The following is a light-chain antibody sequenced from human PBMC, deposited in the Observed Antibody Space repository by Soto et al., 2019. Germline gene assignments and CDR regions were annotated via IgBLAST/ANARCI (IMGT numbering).Light chain of an antibody. CDR2: AAS. CDR3: QVSYEIPYT. V-gene: IGKV1-39*01. CDR1: QSISTY. Sequence: IQMTHSPSSLSASVGDRITITCRASQSISTYLNWYQQKPGGAPKLLIYAASKLQSGVPPRFSGRGSGTDFSLTISSLPPEDVATYYCQVSYEIPYTFGQGTKLEIK. J-gene: IGKJ2*01.